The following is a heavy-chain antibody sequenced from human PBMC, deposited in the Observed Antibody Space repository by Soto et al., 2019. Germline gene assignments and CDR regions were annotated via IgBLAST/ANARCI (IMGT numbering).Heavy chain of an antibody. CDR2: INTDGSST. D-gene: IGHD3-10*01. CDR3: AKRGVDTFGLTY. Sequence: EVQLVESGGGLVQPGGSLRLSCAVSGFTFSSFWMHWVRQAPGEGLGWVSRINTDGSSTSYADSVKGRFTISRDNAKNTLDLQMNSLRVEDTAMYYCAKRGVDTFGLTYWGQGTLVTVSS. CDR1: GFTFSSFW. V-gene: IGHV3-74*01. J-gene: IGHJ4*02.